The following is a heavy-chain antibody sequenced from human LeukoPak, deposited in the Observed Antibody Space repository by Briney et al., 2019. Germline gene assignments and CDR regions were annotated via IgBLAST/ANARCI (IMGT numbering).Heavy chain of an antibody. Sequence: ASVKVSCKASGYTFTGYYMHWVRQAPGQGLEWMGWINPNSGGTNYAQKFQGRVTMTRDTSISTAYMELSRLRSDDTAVYYCARDIAMVTYWFDPRGQGTLVTVSS. D-gene: IGHD5-18*01. J-gene: IGHJ5*02. V-gene: IGHV1-2*02. CDR3: ARDIAMVTYWFDP. CDR2: INPNSGGT. CDR1: GYTFTGYY.